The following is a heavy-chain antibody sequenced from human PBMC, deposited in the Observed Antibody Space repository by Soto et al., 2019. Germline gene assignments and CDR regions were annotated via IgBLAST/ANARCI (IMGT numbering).Heavy chain of an antibody. D-gene: IGHD1-7*01. CDR2: ISYDGSNK. CDR1: GFTFSSYG. V-gene: IGHV3-30*18. CDR3: AKSELRMRYYYYYYYMDV. J-gene: IGHJ6*03. Sequence: QVQLVESGGGVVQPGRSLRLSCAASGFTFSSYGMHWVRQAPGKGLEWVAVISYDGSNKYYADSVKGRFTISRDNSKNTLYLQMNSLRAEDTAVYYCAKSELRMRYYYYYYYMDVWGKGTTVTVSS.